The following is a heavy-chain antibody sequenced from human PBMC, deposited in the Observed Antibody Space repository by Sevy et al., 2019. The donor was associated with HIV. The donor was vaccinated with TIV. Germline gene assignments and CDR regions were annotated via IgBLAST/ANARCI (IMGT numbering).Heavy chain of an antibody. CDR2: IRGTGGST. V-gene: IGHV3-23*01. J-gene: IGHJ4*02. CDR1: GFTFSSYG. D-gene: IGHD7-27*01. CDR3: AKDGGRNWDQFFFDS. Sequence: GESLKISCEASGFTFSSYGMSWVRQAPGKGLEWVSYIRGTGGSTDYADSVKGRFTISRDNSKNTLYIHMISLRAEDTAVYFCAKDGGRNWDQFFFDSWGQGTLVTVSS.